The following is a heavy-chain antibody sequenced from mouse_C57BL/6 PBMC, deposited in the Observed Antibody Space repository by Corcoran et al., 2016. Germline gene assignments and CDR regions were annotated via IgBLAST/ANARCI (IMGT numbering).Heavy chain of an antibody. CDR3: ARSYSNSPCAY. D-gene: IGHD2-5*01. CDR1: GYTFTDYY. Sequence: EVQLQQSGPELVKPGASVKISCKASGYTFTDYYMNWVKQSHGKSLEWIGDINPNNGGTSYNQKFKGKATLTVDKSSSTAYMELRSLTSEDSAVYYCARSYSNSPCAYWGQGTLVTVSA. V-gene: IGHV1-26*01. CDR2: INPNNGGT. J-gene: IGHJ3*01.